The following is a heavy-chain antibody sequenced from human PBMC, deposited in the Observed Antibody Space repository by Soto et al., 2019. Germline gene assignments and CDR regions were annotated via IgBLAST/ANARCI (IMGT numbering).Heavy chain of an antibody. CDR2: IKSKTDGGTT. Sequence: EVQLVESGGGLVKPGGSLRLSCAASGFTFSNAWMSWVRQAPGKGLEWVGRIKSKTDGGTTDYAAPVKGRFTISRDDSKNTLYLQMNSLKTEDTAVYYCTTEGIAVVPGDHPPGKWGQGTLVTVSS. CDR1: GFTFSNAW. J-gene: IGHJ4*02. D-gene: IGHD6-19*01. CDR3: TTEGIAVVPGDHPPGK. V-gene: IGHV3-15*01.